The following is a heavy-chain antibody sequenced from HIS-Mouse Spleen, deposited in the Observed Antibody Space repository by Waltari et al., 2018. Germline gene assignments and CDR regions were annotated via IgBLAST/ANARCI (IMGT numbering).Heavy chain of an antibody. D-gene: IGHD1-7*01. Sequence: QVTLRESGPALVKPTQTLTLTCTFSGFSLSTSGMCVIWIRQPPGKALEWLARIDWDDDKYYSTSLQTRLTISKDTSKNQVVLTMTNMDPVDTATYYCARIQAGKLELPFDYWGQGTLVTVSS. J-gene: IGHJ4*02. CDR1: GFSLSTSGMC. CDR3: ARIQAGKLELPFDY. V-gene: IGHV2-70*15. CDR2: IDWDDDK.